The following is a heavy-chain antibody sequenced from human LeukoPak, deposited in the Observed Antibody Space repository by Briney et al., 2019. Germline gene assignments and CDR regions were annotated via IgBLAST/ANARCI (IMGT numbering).Heavy chain of an antibody. V-gene: IGHV3-48*03. Sequence: PGGSLRLSCAASGFTFSSYEMNWVRQAPGKGLEWVSYISSSGSTIYYADSVKGRFTISRDNAKNSLYLQMNSLKAEDTAVYYCARDLLELHNYYYGTDVWGQGTTVTVSS. D-gene: IGHD1-7*01. J-gene: IGHJ6*02. CDR3: ARDLLELHNYYYGTDV. CDR2: ISSSGSTI. CDR1: GFTFSSYE.